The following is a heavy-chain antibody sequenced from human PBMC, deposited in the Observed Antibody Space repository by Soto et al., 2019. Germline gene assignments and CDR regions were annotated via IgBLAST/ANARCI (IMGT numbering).Heavy chain of an antibody. Sequence: QVQLQESGPGLVKPSETLSLTCTVSGASISSTRYYWGWIRQPPGQGLEWIGSIYYSGYAYYNPSLKTRDTISVDTSRDQFALSLRSMTAADTALYYWARPTATYLRVPFDIWGQGIMVTVSS. V-gene: IGHV4-39*01. CDR3: ARPTATYLRVPFDI. J-gene: IGHJ3*02. CDR1: GASISSTRYY. D-gene: IGHD5-12*01. CDR2: IYYSGYA.